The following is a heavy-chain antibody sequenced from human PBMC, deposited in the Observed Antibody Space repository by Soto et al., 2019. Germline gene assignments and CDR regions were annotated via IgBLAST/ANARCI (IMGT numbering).Heavy chain of an antibody. CDR2: IYYSGST. V-gene: IGHV4-59*01. CDR1: GGSISSYY. Sequence: PSETLSLTCTVSGGSISSYYWSWIRQPPGKGLEWIGYIYYSGSTNYNPSLKSRVTISVDTSKNQFSLKLSSVTAADTAVYYCARGGYGDFYYYYGMDVWGKGTTVTVSS. CDR3: ARGGYGDFYYYYGMDV. J-gene: IGHJ6*04. D-gene: IGHD4-17*01.